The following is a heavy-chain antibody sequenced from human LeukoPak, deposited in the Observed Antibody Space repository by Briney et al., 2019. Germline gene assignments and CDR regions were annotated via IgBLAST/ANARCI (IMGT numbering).Heavy chain of an antibody. CDR1: GFTFSKYW. D-gene: IGHD6-19*01. CDR3: ATKQWLAPPPDS. J-gene: IGHJ4*02. Sequence: GGSLRLSCAASGFTFSKYWMLWVRQAPGKGLESVSRINTDGTVTTYADSVKGRFTVSRDNADNTMFLQMNSVRGEDTAVYYCATKQWLAPPPDSWGQGTPVTVSS. CDR2: INTDGTVT. V-gene: IGHV3-74*01.